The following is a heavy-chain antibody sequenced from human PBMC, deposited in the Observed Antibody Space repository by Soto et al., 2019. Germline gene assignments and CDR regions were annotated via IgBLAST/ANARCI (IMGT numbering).Heavy chain of an antibody. V-gene: IGHV6-1*01. J-gene: IGHJ6*02. D-gene: IGHD2-2*02. CDR3: ARVRYCSSTSCYIMDYYYGMDV. CDR1: GDSVSSNSAA. CDR2: TYYRSKWYN. Sequence: SQTLSLPCAISGDSVSSNSAAWNWIRQSPSRGLEWLGRTYYRSKWYNDYAVSVKSRITINPDTSKNQFSLQLNSVTPEDTAVYYCARVRYCSSTSCYIMDYYYGMDVWGQGTTVTVS.